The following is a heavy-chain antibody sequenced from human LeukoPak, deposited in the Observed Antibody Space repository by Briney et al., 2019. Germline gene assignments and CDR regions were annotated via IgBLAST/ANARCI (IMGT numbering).Heavy chain of an antibody. D-gene: IGHD5-12*01. V-gene: IGHV3-53*01. CDR1: GYSVSNNY. Sequence: PGGSLRLSCAASGYSVSNNYMTWVRQAPGKGLEWVSVIYSGDSTDYADSVKGRFTISRDNSKNTLYLQMNSLRAEDTAVYYCAKDRKIRGYSGFPDAFDIWGQGTMVTVSS. CDR3: AKDRKIRGYSGFPDAFDI. J-gene: IGHJ3*02. CDR2: IYSGDST.